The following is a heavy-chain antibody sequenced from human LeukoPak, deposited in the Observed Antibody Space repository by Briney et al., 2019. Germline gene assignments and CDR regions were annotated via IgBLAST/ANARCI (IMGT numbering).Heavy chain of an antibody. J-gene: IGHJ6*03. CDR3: ARAYDILTGYSPLYYYYYMDV. D-gene: IGHD3-9*01. Sequence: ASVKVSCKASGYTFTSYGISWERQAPGQGLEWMGWISAYNGNTNYAQKLQGRVTMTTDTSTSTAYMELRSLRSDDTAVYYCARAYDILTGYSPLYYYYYMDVWGKGTTVTVSS. CDR2: ISAYNGNT. CDR1: GYTFTSYG. V-gene: IGHV1-18*01.